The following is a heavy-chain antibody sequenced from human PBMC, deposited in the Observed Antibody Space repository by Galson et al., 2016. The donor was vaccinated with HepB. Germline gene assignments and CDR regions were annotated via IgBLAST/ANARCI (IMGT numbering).Heavy chain of an antibody. CDR2: IWYDGSNK. Sequence: SLRLSCAASGFTFSSYGMHWVRQAPGKGLEWVAVIWYDGSNKYYADSVKGRFTISRDNSKNTLFLQMNSLRAEDTAVYYCARDQGTKWEKGNNWFDPWGQRTLVTVSS. D-gene: IGHD1-26*01. V-gene: IGHV3-33*01. CDR3: ARDQGTKWEKGNNWFDP. J-gene: IGHJ5*02. CDR1: GFTFSSYG.